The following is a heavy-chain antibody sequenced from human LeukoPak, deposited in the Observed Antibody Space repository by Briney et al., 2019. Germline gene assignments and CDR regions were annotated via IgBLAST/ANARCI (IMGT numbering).Heavy chain of an antibody. V-gene: IGHV1-46*01. J-gene: IGHJ5*02. CDR1: GYTFTSYY. Sequence: ASVKVSCKASGYTFTSYYMHWVRQAPGQGLEWMGLINPTGSSTAYAQKFQGRVTMTRDMSTSTDYMELSSLRSDDTAIYYCARDNSLGDNAWWFDPWGQGTPVTVSS. CDR2: INPTGSST. CDR3: ARDNSLGDNAWWFDP. D-gene: IGHD1-26*01.